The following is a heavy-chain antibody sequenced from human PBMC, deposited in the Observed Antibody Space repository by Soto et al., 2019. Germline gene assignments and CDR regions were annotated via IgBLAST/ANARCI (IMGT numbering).Heavy chain of an antibody. D-gene: IGHD4-17*01. J-gene: IGHJ6*02. Sequence: SETLSLTCTVSGGSISSSSYYWGWIRQPPGKGLEWIGSIYYSGSTYYNPSLKSRVTISVDTSKNQFSLKLSSVTAADTAVYYCARQKYGDWYYGMDVWGQGTTVTVSS. CDR3: ARQKYGDWYYGMDV. V-gene: IGHV4-39*01. CDR1: GGSISSSSYY. CDR2: IYYSGST.